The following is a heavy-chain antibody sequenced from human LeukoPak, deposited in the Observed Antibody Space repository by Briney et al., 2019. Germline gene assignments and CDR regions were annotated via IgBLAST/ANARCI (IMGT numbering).Heavy chain of an antibody. V-gene: IGHV3-74*01. CDR2: INTDGIST. D-gene: IGHD2-15*01. CDR1: GFTFSSYW. Sequence: QAGGSLRLSCAASGFTFSSYWMHWVRQAPGKGLVWVSRINTDGISTYYADSVKGRFTISRDNAKNTLYLQMNSLRAEDTAVYYCARYCSGGSCYPPGNWFDPWGQGTLVTVSS. CDR3: ARYCSGGSCYPPGNWFDP. J-gene: IGHJ5*02.